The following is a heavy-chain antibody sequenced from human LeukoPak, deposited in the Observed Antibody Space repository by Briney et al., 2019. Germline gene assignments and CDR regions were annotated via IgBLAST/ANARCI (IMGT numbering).Heavy chain of an antibody. J-gene: IGHJ3*02. CDR2: ISGSGGST. CDR1: GFTFSSYG. D-gene: IGHD4-23*01. V-gene: IGHV3-23*01. CDR3: AKSPAVDAAFDI. Sequence: GGSLRLSCAASGFTFSSYGMHWVRQAPGKGLEWVSAISGSGGSTYYADSVKGRFTISRDNSKNTLYLQMNSLRAEDTAVYYCAKSPAVDAAFDIWGQGTMVTVSS.